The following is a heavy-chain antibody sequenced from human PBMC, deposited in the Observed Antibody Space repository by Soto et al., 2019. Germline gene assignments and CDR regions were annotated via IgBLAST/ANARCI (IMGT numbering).Heavy chain of an antibody. J-gene: IGHJ6*03. CDR2: IWYDGSNK. CDR1: GFTFSSYG. Sequence: GGSLRLSCAASGFTFSSYGMHWVRQAPGKGLEWVAVIWYDGSNKYYADSVKGRFTISRDNSKNTLYLQMNSLRAEDTAVYYCARDVTVPYYYYMDVWGKGTTVTVSS. CDR3: ARDVTVPYYYYMDV. D-gene: IGHD4-17*01. V-gene: IGHV3-33*01.